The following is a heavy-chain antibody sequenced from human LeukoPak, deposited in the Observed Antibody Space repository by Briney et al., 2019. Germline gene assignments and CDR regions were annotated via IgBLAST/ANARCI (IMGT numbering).Heavy chain of an antibody. CDR1: GYSFNNHG. CDR2: VGAGNGDT. D-gene: IGHD4-11*01. V-gene: IGHV1-18*01. Sequence: ASVKVSCKASGYSFNNHGLSWVRQAPGQGLEWVGWVGAGNGDTHYAQKLQGRVTMTTDTSTNTAYMDLRSLRSDDTAVYCCARASSPYNWYFDLWGRGTLVTVSS. J-gene: IGHJ2*01. CDR3: ARASSPYNWYFDL.